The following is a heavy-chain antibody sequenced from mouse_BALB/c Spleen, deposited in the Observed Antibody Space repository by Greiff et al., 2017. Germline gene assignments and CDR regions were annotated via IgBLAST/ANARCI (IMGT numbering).Heavy chain of an antibody. CDR3: ARDIRSYYGYYFDD. D-gene: IGHD1-2*01. Sequence: EVHLVESGGGLVQPGGSLRLSCATSGFTFTDYYMSWVRQPPGKALEWLGFIRNKANGYTTEYSASVKGRFTISRDNSQSILYLQMNTLRAEDSATYYCARDIRSYYGYYFDDWGQGTTLTVSS. CDR1: GFTFTDYY. CDR2: IRNKANGYTT. J-gene: IGHJ2*01. V-gene: IGHV7-3*02.